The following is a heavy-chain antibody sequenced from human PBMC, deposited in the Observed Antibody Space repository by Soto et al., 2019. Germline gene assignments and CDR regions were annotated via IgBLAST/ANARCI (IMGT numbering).Heavy chain of an antibody. CDR1: GDSITSGGYY. D-gene: IGHD3-10*01. Sequence: SETLSLTCTVSGDSITSGGYYWSWLRQPPGKGLEWIGYIYHSGGASYNPSLRGRAVISIDTSRNQFSLRLNAVAAADTATYYCARDYYGAGSQYYYYGMEVWGQGTTVTVSS. J-gene: IGHJ6*02. CDR3: ARDYYGAGSQYYYYGMEV. V-gene: IGHV4-31*03. CDR2: IYHSGGA.